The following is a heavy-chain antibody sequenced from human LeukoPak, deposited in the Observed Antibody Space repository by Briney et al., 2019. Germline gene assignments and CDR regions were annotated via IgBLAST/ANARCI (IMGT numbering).Heavy chain of an antibody. D-gene: IGHD2-2*01. V-gene: IGHV4-59*08. CDR2: IYYSGST. J-gene: IGHJ4*02. CDR1: GGSISSYY. CDR3: VGGLYCSSTSCYRTPFDY. Sequence: SETLSLTCTVSGGSISSYYWSWIREPPAKGLEWIGYIYYSGSTNYNPSLKSRVTISVDTSKNQFSLKLSSVTAADTAVYYCVGGLYCSSTSCYRTPFDYWGQGTLVTVSS.